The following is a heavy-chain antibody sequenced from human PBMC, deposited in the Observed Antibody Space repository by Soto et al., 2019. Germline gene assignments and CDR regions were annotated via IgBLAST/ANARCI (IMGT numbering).Heavy chain of an antibody. CDR1: GFTFSSYS. D-gene: IGHD3-3*01. CDR3: ARCVLYDFGMDV. V-gene: IGHV3-48*01. CDR2: ISSSSSTI. J-gene: IGHJ6*04. Sequence: GGSLRLSCAASGFTFSSYSMNWVRQAPGKGLEWVSNISSSSSTIYYADSVKGRFTISRDNAKNSLYLQMNSLRAEDTAVYYCARCVLYDFGMDVWGKGTTVTVSS.